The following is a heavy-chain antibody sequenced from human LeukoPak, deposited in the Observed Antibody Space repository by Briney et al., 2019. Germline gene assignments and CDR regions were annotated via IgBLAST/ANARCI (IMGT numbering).Heavy chain of an antibody. D-gene: IGHD3-22*01. J-gene: IGHJ4*02. CDR2: IIPIFGTA. CDR3: ALGSGYIDY. V-gene: IGHV1-69*13. Sequence: ASVKISCKASGGTFSSYAISWVRQAPGQGLEWMGGIIPIFGTANYAQKFQGRVTTTADESTSTAYMALSSLRSEDTVVYYCALGSGYIDYWGQGTLVTVSS. CDR1: GGTFSSYA.